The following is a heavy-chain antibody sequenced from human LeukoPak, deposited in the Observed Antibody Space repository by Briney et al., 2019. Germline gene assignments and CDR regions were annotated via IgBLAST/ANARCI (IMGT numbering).Heavy chain of an antibody. D-gene: IGHD3-10*01. J-gene: IGHJ4*02. CDR1: GFTFSSYA. CDR3: ARVRGSGSYPGYFDY. Sequence: PGRSLRLSCAASGFTFSSYAMHWVRQAPGKGLEWVAVISYDGSNKYYADSVKGRFTISRDNSKNTLYLQMNSLRAEDTAVYYCARVRGSGSYPGYFDYWGQGTLVTVSS. V-gene: IGHV3-30-3*01. CDR2: ISYDGSNK.